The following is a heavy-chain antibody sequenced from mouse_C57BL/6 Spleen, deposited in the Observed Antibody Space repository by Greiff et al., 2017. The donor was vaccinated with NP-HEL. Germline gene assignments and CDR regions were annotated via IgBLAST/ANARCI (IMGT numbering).Heavy chain of an antibody. D-gene: IGHD2-4*01. CDR3: VRDGRLPYYFDY. CDR1: GFTFNTYA. V-gene: IGHV10-3*01. CDR2: IRSKSSNYAT. Sequence: DVKLVESGGGLVQPKGSLKLSCAASGFTFNTYAMHWVRQAPGKGLEWVARIRSKSSNYATYYADSVKDRFTISRDDSQSMLYLQMNNLKTEDTAVYYCVRDGRLPYYFDYWGQGTTLTVSS. J-gene: IGHJ2*01.